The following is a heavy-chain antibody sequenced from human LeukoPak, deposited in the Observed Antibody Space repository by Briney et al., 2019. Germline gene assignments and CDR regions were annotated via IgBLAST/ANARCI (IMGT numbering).Heavy chain of an antibody. CDR2: INPNSGGT. V-gene: IGHV1-2*02. CDR1: GYTFTGYY. CDR3: ARRGGRGDYYMDG. Sequence: ASVKVSCKASGYTFTGYYMHWVRQAPGQGLECMGWINPNSGGTNYAQKFQGRVTMTRDTSLSTAYMELSRLRCDATAVYYCARRGGRGDYYMDGWGKGTTVTVSS. J-gene: IGHJ6*03. D-gene: IGHD3-16*01.